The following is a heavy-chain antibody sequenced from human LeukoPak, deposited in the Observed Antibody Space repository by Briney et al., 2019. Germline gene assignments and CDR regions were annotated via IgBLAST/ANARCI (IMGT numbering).Heavy chain of an antibody. D-gene: IGHD6-19*01. CDR3: ARDFRIAVAGTEGFDP. J-gene: IGHJ5*02. Sequence: GASVKVSCKASGYTFTSYAMHWVRQAPGQRLEWMGWINAGNGNTKYSQKFQGRDTITRDTSASTAYMELSSLRSEDTAVYYCARDFRIAVAGTEGFDPWGQGTLVTVSS. CDR2: INAGNGNT. CDR1: GYTFTSYA. V-gene: IGHV1-3*01.